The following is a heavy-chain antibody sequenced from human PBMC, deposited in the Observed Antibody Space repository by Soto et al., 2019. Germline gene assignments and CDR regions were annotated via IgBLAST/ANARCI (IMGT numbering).Heavy chain of an antibody. CDR1: GGTFSSYA. Sequence: QVQLVQSGAEVKKPGSSVKVSCKASGGTFSSYAISWVRQAPGQGLEWMGGIIPIFGTANYAQKFQGRVTITADKSTSTAYMELSSLRSEDTAMYYCAREIVVVPAARGWFDPWGQGTLVTVSS. D-gene: IGHD2-2*01. CDR2: IIPIFGTA. CDR3: AREIVVVPAARGWFDP. J-gene: IGHJ5*02. V-gene: IGHV1-69*06.